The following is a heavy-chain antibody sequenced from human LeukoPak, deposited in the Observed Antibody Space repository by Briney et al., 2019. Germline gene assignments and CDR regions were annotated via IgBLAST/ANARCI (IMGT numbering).Heavy chain of an antibody. CDR2: ISTSGNI. D-gene: IGHD4/OR15-4a*01. CDR1: GGSTSGYF. CDR3: TRDGAKGTSGDAFDI. J-gene: IGHJ3*02. V-gene: IGHV4-4*07. Sequence: SETLSLTCTVSGGSTSGYFWSWIRQPAEKGLEWIGRISTSGNITYNPSLKSRVTLSVDTSTNHLSLMMSSVTAADTAVYYCTRDGAKGTSGDAFDIWGQGTMVTVSS.